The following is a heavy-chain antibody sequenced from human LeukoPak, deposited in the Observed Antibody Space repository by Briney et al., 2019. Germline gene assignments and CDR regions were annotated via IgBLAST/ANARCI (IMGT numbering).Heavy chain of an antibody. J-gene: IGHJ4*02. Sequence: PGGSLRLSRAASGFTFSSHWMSWVRQAPGKGLEWVANIKQDASERYYVDSVKGRFTISRDNAKSSVYQQMNSLRAEDTAVYYCARDLVYDTSGHLVERWYFDYWGQGTLVTVSS. CDR1: GFTFSSHW. CDR3: ARDLVYDTSGHLVERWYFDY. V-gene: IGHV3-7*01. CDR2: IKQDASER. D-gene: IGHD3-22*01.